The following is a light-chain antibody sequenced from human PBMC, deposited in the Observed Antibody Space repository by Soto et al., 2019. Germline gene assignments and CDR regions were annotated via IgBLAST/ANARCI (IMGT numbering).Light chain of an antibody. CDR3: QKYNSGPWT. V-gene: IGKV1-27*01. J-gene: IGKJ1*01. CDR2: AAS. Sequence: DIQMTQSPSSLSASVGDRVTITCRASQGISNYLAWYQQNPGKVPNLLIYAASTLQSGVPSRFSGSGSGTAFTLTISSLHPEDVATYYCQKYNSGPWTFGQGTKVEIK. CDR1: QGISNY.